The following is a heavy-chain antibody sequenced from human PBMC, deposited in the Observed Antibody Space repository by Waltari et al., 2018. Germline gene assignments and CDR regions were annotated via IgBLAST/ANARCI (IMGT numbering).Heavy chain of an antibody. D-gene: IGHD2-15*01. CDR1: NGSLSPYY. V-gene: IGHV4-59*08. CDR3: ARRRSPTLVGGPFDI. J-gene: IGHJ3*02. CDR2: IHYSGSA. Sequence: QVQLQESGPGLVKPSETLSLTCTVSNGSLSPYYWSWIRQSPGKGLEWIAYIHYSGSANYNRSLESRGTMSVDTAKNEFSRRLNSVTAADTAVYYCARRRSPTLVGGPFDIWGLGTVVTVAS.